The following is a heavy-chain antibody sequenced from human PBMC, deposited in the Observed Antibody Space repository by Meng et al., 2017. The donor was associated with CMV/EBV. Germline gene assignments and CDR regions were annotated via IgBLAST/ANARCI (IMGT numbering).Heavy chain of an antibody. V-gene: IGHV3-30*04. D-gene: IGHD6-19*01. Sequence: GGSLRLSCAASGFTFSSYAMHWVRQAPGKGLEWVAVISYDGSNKYYADSVKGRFTISRDNSKNTLYPQMNSLRAEDTAVYYCARGCSGWFYFDYWGQGTLVTVSS. CDR3: ARGCSGWFYFDY. CDR1: GFTFSSYA. J-gene: IGHJ4*02. CDR2: ISYDGSNK.